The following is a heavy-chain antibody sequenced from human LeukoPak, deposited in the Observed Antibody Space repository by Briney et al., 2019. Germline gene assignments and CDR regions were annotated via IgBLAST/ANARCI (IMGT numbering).Heavy chain of an antibody. Sequence: GESLKISCKGSGYSFTTYWIGWVRQMPGKGLEWMGIIYPGDSDTRYSPSFQGQVTISADKSISTAYLQWSSLKASDTAMYYCARLAGGGSSWDPSFDYWGQGTLVTVSS. CDR1: GYSFTTYW. V-gene: IGHV5-51*01. D-gene: IGHD6-13*01. CDR2: IYPGDSDT. CDR3: ARLAGGGSSWDPSFDY. J-gene: IGHJ4*02.